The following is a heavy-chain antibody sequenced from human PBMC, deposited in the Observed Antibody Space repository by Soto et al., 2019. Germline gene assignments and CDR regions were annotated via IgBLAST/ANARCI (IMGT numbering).Heavy chain of an antibody. Sequence: ILSCVASVFTVSSSSMTWVRQAPGEGLEWVSSISSSSSYIYYADSVKGRFTISRDNAKNSLYLQMNSLRAEDTAVYYCARGRQYEDSSGYFRSWFDHWGKGACVTVSS. CDR2: ISSSSSYI. CDR1: VFTVSSSS. D-gene: IGHD3-22*01. J-gene: IGHJ5*02. V-gene: IGHV3-21*01. CDR3: ARGRQYEDSSGYFRSWFDH.